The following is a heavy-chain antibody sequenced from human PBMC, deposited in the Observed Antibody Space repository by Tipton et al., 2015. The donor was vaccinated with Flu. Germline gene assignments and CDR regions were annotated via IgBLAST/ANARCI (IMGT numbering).Heavy chain of an antibody. V-gene: IGHV4-34*01. J-gene: IGHJ4*02. D-gene: IGHD3-9*01. CDR3: AAKFYDILTGYYDGVDY. CDR1: GGSFSGYY. Sequence: TLSLTCAVYGGSFSGYYWSWIRQPPGKGLEWIGEINHSGSTNYNPSLKSRVTISVDTSKKQFSLRLSSVTAADTAVYYCAAKFYDILTGYYDGVDYWGQGTLVTVSS. CDR2: INHSGST.